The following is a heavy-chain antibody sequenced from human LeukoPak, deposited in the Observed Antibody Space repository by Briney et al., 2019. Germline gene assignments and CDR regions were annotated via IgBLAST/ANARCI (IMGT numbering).Heavy chain of an antibody. J-gene: IGHJ6*03. CDR1: GFAFSSYA. V-gene: IGHV3-23*01. CDR3: AKRRGLELTYYYYMDV. Sequence: GGSLRLSCAASGFAFSSYAMSRVRQAPGKGLEWVSAISGSGGSTYYADSVKGRFTISRDNSKNTLYLQMNSLRADDTAVYYCAKRRGLELTYYYYMDVWGKGTTVTVSS. D-gene: IGHD1-7*01. CDR2: ISGSGGST.